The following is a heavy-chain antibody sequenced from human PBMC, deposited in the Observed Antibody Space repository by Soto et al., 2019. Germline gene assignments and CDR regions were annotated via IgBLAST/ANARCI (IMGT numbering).Heavy chain of an antibody. V-gene: IGHV3-15*01. J-gene: IGHJ4*02. CDR1: GFTFSNAW. Sequence: GGSLRLSCAASGFTFSNAWMSWVRQAPGKGLEWVGRIKSKTDGGTTDYAAPVEGRFTISRDDSKNTLYLQMNSVRTEDTAVYFCTTEGIAARPPFDYWGQGTLVTVSS. CDR2: IKSKTDGGTT. CDR3: TTEGIAARPPFDY. D-gene: IGHD6-6*01.